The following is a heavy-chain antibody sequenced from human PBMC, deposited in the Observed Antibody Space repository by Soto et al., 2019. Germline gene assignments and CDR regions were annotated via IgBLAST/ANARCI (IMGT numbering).Heavy chain of an antibody. D-gene: IGHD3-10*01. V-gene: IGHV4-34*01. Sequence: QVQLQQWGAGLLKPSETLSLTCAVYGGSFSGYQWSWIRQTPGKGLEWIGEINDSGNINYNPALKSRVTILLDTPKKQISLTLSSVTAADSAVYYCARGVILWFGELSRRGGYHDYMAVWGKGTTVTVSS. CDR2: INDSGNI. CDR1: GGSFSGYQ. CDR3: ARGVILWFGELSRRGGYHDYMAV. J-gene: IGHJ6*03.